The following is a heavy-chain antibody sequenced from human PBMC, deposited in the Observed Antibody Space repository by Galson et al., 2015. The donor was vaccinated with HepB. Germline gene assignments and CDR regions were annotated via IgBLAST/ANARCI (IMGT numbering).Heavy chain of an antibody. CDR2: INSDGSTT. J-gene: IGHJ4*02. Sequence: SLRLSCAASGFTFSSYNMHWVRQTPGKGLVWVSRINSDGSTTGYADSVKGRFTISRDNAKNTLYLQMNTLTVEDTAMYYCTSTMVTQFDYWGQGALVTVSS. CDR1: GFTFSSYN. V-gene: IGHV3-74*01. D-gene: IGHD4-23*01. CDR3: TSTMVTQFDY.